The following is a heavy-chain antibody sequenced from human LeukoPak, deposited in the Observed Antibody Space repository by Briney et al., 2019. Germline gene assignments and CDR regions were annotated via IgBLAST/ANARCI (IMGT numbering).Heavy chain of an antibody. J-gene: IGHJ4*02. CDR1: GYTFTSYG. D-gene: IGHD6-13*01. CDR3: ARDRQQLATGQIDY. Sequence: ASVNVSCKASGYTFTSYGISSVRQAPGQGLKCMGWISAYNGNTNYAQKLHGRVTMTTDTSTSTAYMELRSLRSDDTAVYYCARDRQQLATGQIDYWGQGTLVTVSS. V-gene: IGHV1-18*01. CDR2: ISAYNGNT.